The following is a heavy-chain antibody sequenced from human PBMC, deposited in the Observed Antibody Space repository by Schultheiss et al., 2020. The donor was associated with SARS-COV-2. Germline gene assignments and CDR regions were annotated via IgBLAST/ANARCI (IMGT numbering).Heavy chain of an antibody. Sequence: GGSLRLSCGASGFSFSSYAMSWVRQAPGKGLEWVASITASGASSYYSDSVKGRFTISRDNANNSLYLQMNSLRTEDTAVYYCARDPEYYYDSSGFDYWGQGTLVTVSS. CDR1: GFSFSSYA. CDR3: ARDPEYYYDSSGFDY. J-gene: IGHJ4*02. CDR2: ITASGASS. V-gene: IGHV3-23*01. D-gene: IGHD3-22*01.